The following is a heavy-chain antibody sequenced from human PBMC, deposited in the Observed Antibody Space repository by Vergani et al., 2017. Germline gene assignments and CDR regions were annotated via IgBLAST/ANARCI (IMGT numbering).Heavy chain of an antibody. Sequence: EVQLVQSGAEVKKPGEPLKISCKASGYSFTSYRIGWVRQMPGKGLEWIEVIYPGDSDTRYSPSFQDQVTISADKSISAASLHWGSLKASDTAMYYCARQKCGRSWFDPWGQGTLVTVSS. CDR2: IYPGDSDT. V-gene: IGHV5-51*01. J-gene: IGHJ5*02. CDR1: GYSFTSYR. CDR3: ARQKCGRSWFDP. D-gene: IGHD1-26*01.